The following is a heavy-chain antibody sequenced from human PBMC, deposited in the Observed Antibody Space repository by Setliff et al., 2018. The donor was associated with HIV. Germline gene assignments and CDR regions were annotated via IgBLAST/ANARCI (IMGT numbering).Heavy chain of an antibody. CDR3: ARSTVGAGASFP. CDR1: GDSISSGSNY. J-gene: IGHJ5*02. CDR2: ISHSGNT. V-gene: IGHV4-61*01. Sequence: SETLSLTCTVSGDSISSGSNYWSWIRQPPGKGLEWIGCISHSGNTNFNPSLNSRVTISLDTSKNQFSLRLTSLTAADTAIYYCARSTVGAGASFPWGRGILVTVSS. D-gene: IGHD1-26*01.